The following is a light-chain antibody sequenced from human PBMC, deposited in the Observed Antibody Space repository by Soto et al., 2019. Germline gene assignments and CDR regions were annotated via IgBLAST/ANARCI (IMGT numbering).Light chain of an antibody. CDR2: GAS. Sequence: EVVLTQSPATLSLSRGERATLSGRASQSVGSNVAWYQQKPGQAPRLLIYGASSRATGIPDRFSGSGSGTDFTLTISRLEPEDFAVYYCQQYGSSLWTFGQGTKVDIK. CDR3: QQYGSSLWT. V-gene: IGKV3-20*01. J-gene: IGKJ1*01. CDR1: QSVGSN.